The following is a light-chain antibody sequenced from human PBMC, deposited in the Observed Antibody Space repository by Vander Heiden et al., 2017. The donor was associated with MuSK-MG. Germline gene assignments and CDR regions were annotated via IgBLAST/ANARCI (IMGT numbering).Light chain of an antibody. CDR3: QQDYSTPST. CDR2: WAS. Sequence: DIVMTQSPDSLAVSLGERATINCKSSQSVLYSSNNKNYLAWYQQKPGQPPKLLFYWASTRESGVPDRFSGSGSGTEFTLTITSLQAEDVAVYYCQQDYSTPSTFGQGTKLEI. CDR1: QSVLYSSNNKNY. J-gene: IGKJ2*01. V-gene: IGKV4-1*01.